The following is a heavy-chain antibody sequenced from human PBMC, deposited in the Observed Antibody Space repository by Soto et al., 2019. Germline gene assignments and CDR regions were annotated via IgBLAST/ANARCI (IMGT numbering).Heavy chain of an antibody. Sequence: ASVKVSCKASGYTFTSYYMHWVRQAPGQGLEWMGIINPSGGSTSYAQKFQGRVTMTRGTSTCTVYMELSSLRSEDTAVYYCARDNFRLGSSGGTMDVRGQGITVTVSS. CDR1: GYTFTSYY. J-gene: IGHJ6*02. CDR2: INPSGGST. CDR3: ARDNFRLGSSGGTMDV. V-gene: IGHV1-46*01. D-gene: IGHD1-26*01.